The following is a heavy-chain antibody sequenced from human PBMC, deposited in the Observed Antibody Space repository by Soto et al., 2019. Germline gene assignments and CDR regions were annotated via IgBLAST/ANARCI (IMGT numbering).Heavy chain of an antibody. J-gene: IGHJ6*02. Sequence: PSETLSLTCTVAGGSISSSSYYWGWIRQPPGKGLEWIGSIYYSGSTYYNPSLKSRVTISVDTSKNQFSLKLSSVTAADTAVYYCARRTGTSYYGMDVWGQGTTVTVSS. CDR1: GGSISSSSYY. CDR3: ARRTGTSYYGMDV. CDR2: IYYSGST. D-gene: IGHD1-1*01. V-gene: IGHV4-39*01.